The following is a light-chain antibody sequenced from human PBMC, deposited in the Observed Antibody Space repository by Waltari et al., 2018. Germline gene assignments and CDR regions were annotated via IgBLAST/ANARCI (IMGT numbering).Light chain of an antibody. V-gene: IGKV3-20*01. CDR3: QQYGSSPFT. CDR2: GAS. Sequence: ELVLTQSPCSLSLSPGDRATLSCRASQSVSSSYLAWYQQKPGQAPRLLIYGASSRATGIPDRFSGSGSGTDFTLTISRLEAEDVAVYYCQQYGSSPFTFGPGTKVDIK. CDR1: QSVSSSY. J-gene: IGKJ3*01.